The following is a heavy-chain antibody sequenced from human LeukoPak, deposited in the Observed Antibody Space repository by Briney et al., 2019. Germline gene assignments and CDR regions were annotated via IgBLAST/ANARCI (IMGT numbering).Heavy chain of an antibody. Sequence: ASVTVSCKASGYTFTTFHMHWVRQAPGQGLEWMGWISAYNGNTNYAQKLQGRVTMTTDTSTSTAYMELRSLRSDDTAVYYCATNVDTAMVQKYYYYYYMDVWGKGTTVTVSS. D-gene: IGHD5-18*01. CDR1: GYTFTTFH. CDR2: ISAYNGNT. J-gene: IGHJ6*03. V-gene: IGHV1-18*04. CDR3: ATNVDTAMVQKYYYYYYMDV.